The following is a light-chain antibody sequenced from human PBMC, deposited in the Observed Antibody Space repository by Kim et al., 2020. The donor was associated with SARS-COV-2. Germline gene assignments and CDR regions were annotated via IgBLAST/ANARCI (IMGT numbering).Light chain of an antibody. CDR1: SSNIGAGYV. CDR3: QSYDSGLSAYV. CDR2: GNS. J-gene: IGLJ1*01. Sequence: RVAISCTGSSSNIGAGYVVNWYQQLPGTVPKLLIYGNSNRPSGVPDRFSGSKSGASASLAISGLQAEDEADYYCQSYDSGLSAYVFGTGTKVTVL. V-gene: IGLV1-40*03.